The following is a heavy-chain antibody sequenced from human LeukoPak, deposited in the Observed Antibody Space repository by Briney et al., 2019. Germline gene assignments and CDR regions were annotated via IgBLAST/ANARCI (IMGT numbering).Heavy chain of an antibody. J-gene: IGHJ6*03. CDR3: ARAPMVRGVIPNYYYYYMDV. CDR1: GGSFSGYY. CDR2: INHSGST. Sequence: SETLSLTCAVYGGSFSGYYWSWIRQPPGKGLEWIGEINHSGSTNYNPSLKSRVTISVDTSKNQFSLKLSSVTAADTAVYYCARAPMVRGVIPNYYYYYMDVWGKGTTVTISS. D-gene: IGHD3-10*01. V-gene: IGHV4-34*01.